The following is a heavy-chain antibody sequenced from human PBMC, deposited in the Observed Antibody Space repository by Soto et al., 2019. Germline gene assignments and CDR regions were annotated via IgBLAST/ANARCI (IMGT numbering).Heavy chain of an antibody. CDR2: IYHSGST. Sequence: QLQLQESGSGLVKPSQTLSLTCAVSGGSISSGGYSWSWIRQPPGKGLEWIGYIYHSGSTYYNPSPKSRVTISVDRSKNQFSLKLSSVTAADTAVYYCARYLDYGGNWAFDYWGQGTLVTVSS. CDR3: ARYLDYGGNWAFDY. CDR1: GGSISSGGYS. J-gene: IGHJ4*02. V-gene: IGHV4-30-2*01. D-gene: IGHD4-17*01.